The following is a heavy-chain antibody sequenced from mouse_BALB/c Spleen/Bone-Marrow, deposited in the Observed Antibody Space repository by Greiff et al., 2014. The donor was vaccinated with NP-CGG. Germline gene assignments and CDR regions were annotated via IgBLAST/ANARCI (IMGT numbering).Heavy chain of an antibody. CDR2: IYPGSGST. CDR3: TRGYYPYHYAMDY. J-gene: IGHJ4*01. D-gene: IGHD2-3*01. Sequence: LQESGSELVRPGASVKLSCKASGYTFTSYWMHWVKQRHGQGLEWIGNIYPGSGSTNYDEKFKSKGTLTVDTSSSTAYMHLSSLTSEDAAVYYCTRGYYPYHYAMDYWGQGTSVTVSS. V-gene: IGHV1S22*01. CDR1: GYTFTSYW.